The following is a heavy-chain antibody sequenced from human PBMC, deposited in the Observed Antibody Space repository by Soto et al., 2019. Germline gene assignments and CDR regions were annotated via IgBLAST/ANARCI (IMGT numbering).Heavy chain of an antibody. CDR3: AKDLSMVRGFPYYYYGMDV. V-gene: IGHV3-30*18. D-gene: IGHD3-10*01. Sequence: GGSLRLSCAASGFTFSSYGMHWVRQAPGKGLEWVAVISYDGSNKYYADSVKGRFTISRDNSKNTLYLQMNSLRAEDTAVYYCAKDLSMVRGFPYYYYGMDVWGQGTTVTVSS. CDR2: ISYDGSNK. CDR1: GFTFSSYG. J-gene: IGHJ6*02.